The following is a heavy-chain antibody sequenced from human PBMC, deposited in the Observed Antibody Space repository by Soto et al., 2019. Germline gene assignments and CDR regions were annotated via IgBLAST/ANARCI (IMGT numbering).Heavy chain of an antibody. CDR2: ISYDGSNK. D-gene: IGHD6-6*01. V-gene: IGHV3-30*18. Sequence: GGSLRLSCAASGFTFSSYGMHWVRQAPGKGLEWVAVISYDGSNKYYADSVKGRFTISRDNSKNTLYLQMNSLRAEDTAVYYCAKGGSSSSWINFYYYMDVWGKGTTVTVSS. J-gene: IGHJ6*03. CDR3: AKGGSSSSWINFYYYMDV. CDR1: GFTFSSYG.